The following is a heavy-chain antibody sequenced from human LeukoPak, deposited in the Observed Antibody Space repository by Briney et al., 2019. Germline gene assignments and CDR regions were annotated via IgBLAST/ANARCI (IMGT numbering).Heavy chain of an antibody. CDR2: INPNSGGT. D-gene: IGHD2-8*01. V-gene: IGHV1-2*02. J-gene: IGHJ5*02. CDR3: VRDKVLMVYATGRAYNWFDP. Sequence: APVKVSCKASGYTFTGYYIHWVRQAPGQGLEWMGWINPNSGGTNYAQKFQGRVTMTRDTSISTAYMELSSLRSDDTAVYYCVRDKVLMVYATGRAYNWFDPWGQGTLVTVSS. CDR1: GYTFTGYY.